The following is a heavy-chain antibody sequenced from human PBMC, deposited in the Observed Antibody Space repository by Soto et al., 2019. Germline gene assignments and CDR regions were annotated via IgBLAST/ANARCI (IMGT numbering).Heavy chain of an antibody. CDR1: GYSFTSYW. V-gene: IGHV5-51*01. CDR2: IYPGDSDT. J-gene: IGHJ6*02. Sequence: GESLKISCKGSGYSFTSYWIGWVRQMPGKGLEWMGIIYPGDSDTRYSPSFQGQVTISADKSITTAYLQWSSLKASDTAMYFCARQNQEGYYYYGVDVWGQGTTVTVSS. CDR3: ARQNQEGYYYYGVDV.